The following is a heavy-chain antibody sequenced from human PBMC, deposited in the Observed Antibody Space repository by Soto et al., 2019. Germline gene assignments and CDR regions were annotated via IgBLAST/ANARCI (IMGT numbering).Heavy chain of an antibody. CDR3: AHSPRITMYDY. J-gene: IGHJ4*02. Sequence: QITLKESGPTLVKPTQTLTLTCTFSGFSLSTNGVGVGWIRQPPGKALEWLALIYWDDDKRYSPSLKSRLTITKDTSKNRVVLTLTNMDPVDTATYYCAHSPRITMYDYWGQGTLVTVSS. V-gene: IGHV2-5*02. D-gene: IGHD3-10*02. CDR2: IYWDDDK. CDR1: GFSLSTNGVG.